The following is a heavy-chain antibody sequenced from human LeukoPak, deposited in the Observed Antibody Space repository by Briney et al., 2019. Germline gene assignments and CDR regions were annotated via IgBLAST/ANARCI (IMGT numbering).Heavy chain of an antibody. V-gene: IGHV3-33*01. Sequence: PGRSLRLSCAASGFTFSSYGMHWVRQAPGKGLEWVAVIWYDGSNKYYADSVKGRFTISRDNSKNTLYLQMNSLRAEDTAVYYCARYSSSSFLTHYYYYGMDVWGQGTTVTVSS. D-gene: IGHD6-6*01. CDR3: ARYSSSSFLTHYYYYGMDV. J-gene: IGHJ6*02. CDR2: IWYDGSNK. CDR1: GFTFSSYG.